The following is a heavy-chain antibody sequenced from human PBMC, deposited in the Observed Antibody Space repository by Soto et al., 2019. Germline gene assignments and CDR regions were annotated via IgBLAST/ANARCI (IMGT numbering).Heavy chain of an antibody. V-gene: IGHV3-74*02. Sequence: EVQLVESGGGLVQPGGPLRLSCAASGFTFSSYWMHWVRQGPGKGLVWVARINRDGSSTNYADSVKGRFTISRDNAKNMLYRQRRSRRAEETAVYYCARGSGVGDLWGQGTMVTVSS. J-gene: IGHJ3*01. CDR2: INRDGSST. D-gene: IGHD3-10*01. CDR3: ARGSGVGDL. CDR1: GFTFSSYW.